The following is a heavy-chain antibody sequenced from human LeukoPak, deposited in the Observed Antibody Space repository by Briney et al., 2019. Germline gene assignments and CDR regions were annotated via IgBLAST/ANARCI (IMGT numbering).Heavy chain of an antibody. CDR3: ARGGGSGTYYEVFDY. Sequence: GGSLRLSCAVSGFTFSSYWMHGVRQAPGKGLVWVSRLSPDGSDTTYADSVKGRFTISRDNAKNTPYLQMNSLRAEATAVYFCARGGGSGTYYEVFDYWGQGTLVTVSS. D-gene: IGHD1-26*01. V-gene: IGHV3-74*01. CDR2: LSPDGSDT. J-gene: IGHJ4*02. CDR1: GFTFSSYW.